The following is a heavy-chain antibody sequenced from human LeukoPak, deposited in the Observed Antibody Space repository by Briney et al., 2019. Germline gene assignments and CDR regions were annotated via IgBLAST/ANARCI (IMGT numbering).Heavy chain of an antibody. CDR3: AKEAGIAAAGTYYYYGMDV. D-gene: IGHD6-13*01. Sequence: PGGSLRLSCAASGFTFSSYAMSWVRQAPGKGLEWVSAISGSGGSTYYADSVKGRFTISRDNSKNTLYLQMNSLRAEDTAVYCCAKEAGIAAAGTYYYYGMDVWGQGTTVTVSS. V-gene: IGHV3-23*01. J-gene: IGHJ6*02. CDR1: GFTFSSYA. CDR2: ISGSGGST.